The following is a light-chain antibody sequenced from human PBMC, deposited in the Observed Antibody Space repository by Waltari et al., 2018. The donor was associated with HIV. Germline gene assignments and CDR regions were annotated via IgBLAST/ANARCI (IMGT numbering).Light chain of an antibody. J-gene: IGLJ3*02. CDR1: SSPVGPGYA. Sequence: QSVLPQPPSISRARGHRVTISRTGNSSPVGPGYAVPGSQHPPGTAPKLLIFANTNRPSGVPDRFSGSKFGTSASLAITGLLAEDEADYYCQSYDSSLSGWTVFGGGTKLTVL. CDR2: ANT. V-gene: IGLV1-40*01. CDR3: QSYDSSLSGWTV.